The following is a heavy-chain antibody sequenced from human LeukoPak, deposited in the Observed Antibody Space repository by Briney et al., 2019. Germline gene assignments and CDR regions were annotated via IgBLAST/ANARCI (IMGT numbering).Heavy chain of an antibody. V-gene: IGHV3-23*01. J-gene: IGHJ4*02. Sequence: GGSLRLSCAASGFTFSSYGMSWVRQAPGKGLKWVSAIGGRDGSTYYADSVKGRFTISRDNSKNTLYLQMNSLRVEDTAVYYCAKYAPPTTVVTRFFDYWGQGTLVTVSS. D-gene: IGHD4-23*01. CDR2: IGGRDGST. CDR3: AKYAPPTTVVTRFFDY. CDR1: GFTFSSYG.